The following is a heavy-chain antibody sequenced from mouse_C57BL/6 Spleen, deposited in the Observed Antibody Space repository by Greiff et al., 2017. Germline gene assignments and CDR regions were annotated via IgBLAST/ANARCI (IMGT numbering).Heavy chain of an antibody. Sequence: QVQLQQPGAELVKPGASVKLSCKASGYTFTSYWMHWVKQRPGRGLEWIGRIDPNSGGTKYNEKFKSKATLTVDKPSSTAYMQLSSLTSDDSAVYYCARESYYGNYEDAMDYWGQGTSVTVSS. CDR1: GYTFTSYW. D-gene: IGHD2-1*01. CDR2: IDPNSGGT. CDR3: ARESYYGNYEDAMDY. V-gene: IGHV1-72*01. J-gene: IGHJ4*01.